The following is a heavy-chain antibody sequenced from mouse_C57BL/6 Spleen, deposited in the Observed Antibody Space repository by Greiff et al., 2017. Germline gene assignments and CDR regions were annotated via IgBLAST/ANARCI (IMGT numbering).Heavy chain of an antibody. CDR1: GYTFTSYW. CDR2: IDPSDSYT. Sequence: QVQLQQPGAELVRPGTSVKLSCKASGYTFTSYWMHWVKQRPGQGLEWIGVIDPSDSYTNYNQKFKGKATLTVDTSSSTAYMQLSSLTSEDSAVYYCARPGYYGSSSAWFAYWGQGTLVTVSA. V-gene: IGHV1-59*01. J-gene: IGHJ3*01. CDR3: ARPGYYGSSSAWFAY. D-gene: IGHD1-1*01.